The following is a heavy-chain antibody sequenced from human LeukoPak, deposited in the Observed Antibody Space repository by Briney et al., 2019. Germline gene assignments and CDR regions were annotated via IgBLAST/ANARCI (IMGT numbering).Heavy chain of an antibody. Sequence: PSQTLSLTCTVSGGSISSGSYYWGWIRQPPGKGLEWIGSIYYSGSTYYNPSLKSRVTISVDTSKNQFSLKLSSVTAADTAVYYCASSYYYGSGSYSLAFWGQGTLVTVSS. D-gene: IGHD3-10*01. CDR2: IYYSGST. J-gene: IGHJ4*02. CDR3: ASSYYYGSGSYSLAF. V-gene: IGHV4-39*01. CDR1: GGSISSGSYY.